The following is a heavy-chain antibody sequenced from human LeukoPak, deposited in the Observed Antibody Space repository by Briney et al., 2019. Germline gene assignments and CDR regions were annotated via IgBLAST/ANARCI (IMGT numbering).Heavy chain of an antibody. CDR2: IYWNDVK. V-gene: IGHV2-5*01. Sequence: SGPTLVKPTQTLTRTFTFSGFSLSSIGVGVGWIRQPPGKVLEWLALIYWNDVKRHSPSLNNRPTITKDTSKNQVVLTMTNMDPVDTATYYCAHRRSLAVAGTKGFDYWGQGTLVTVSS. J-gene: IGHJ4*02. CDR1: GFSLSSIGVG. CDR3: AHRRSLAVAGTKGFDY. D-gene: IGHD6-19*01.